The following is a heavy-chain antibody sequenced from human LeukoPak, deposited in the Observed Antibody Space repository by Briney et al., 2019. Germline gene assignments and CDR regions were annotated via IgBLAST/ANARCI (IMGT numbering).Heavy chain of an antibody. CDR3: AREATVTNHFDY. D-gene: IGHD4-17*01. J-gene: IGHJ4*02. CDR1: GFTFGSYG. Sequence: GGSLRLSCAASGFTFGSYGMHWVRQAPGKGLEWVAVISYDGSNKYYADSVKGRFTISRDNSKNTLYLQMNSLRAEDTAVYYCAREATVTNHFDYWGQGTLVTVPS. CDR2: ISYDGSNK. V-gene: IGHV3-30*19.